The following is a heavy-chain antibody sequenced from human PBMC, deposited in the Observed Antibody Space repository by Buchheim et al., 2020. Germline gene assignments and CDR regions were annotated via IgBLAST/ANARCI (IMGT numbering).Heavy chain of an antibody. CDR2: IFDNGHDPGRT. CDR3: ARGNYYDSSGYNPAFDY. V-gene: IGHV4-61*08. Sequence: QVQLQESGPGLVKPSQTLSLTCTVSGGSISSGGYYWSWIRQPPGKGLEWIGYIFDNGHDPGRTNYSPSLNSRVTISVDTSKNQFSLRLSSVTAADTAVYYCARGNYYDSSGYNPAFDYWGQGTL. CDR1: GGSISSGGYY. D-gene: IGHD3-22*01. J-gene: IGHJ4*02.